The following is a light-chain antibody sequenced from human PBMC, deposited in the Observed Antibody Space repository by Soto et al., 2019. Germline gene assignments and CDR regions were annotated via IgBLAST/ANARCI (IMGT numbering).Light chain of an antibody. CDR1: TSNIGSNA. CDR3: ATWDDSLNVSL. CDR2: SNT. V-gene: IGLV1-44*01. J-gene: IGLJ2*01. Sequence: QSVLTQPPSASAPPGQRVTISCSGSTSNIGSNAVNWYQQLPGTAPKLLMYSNTQRPSGVPDRFSGSKSGTSASLAISGLQSEDESTYYCATWDDSLNVSLFGGGTKLTVL.